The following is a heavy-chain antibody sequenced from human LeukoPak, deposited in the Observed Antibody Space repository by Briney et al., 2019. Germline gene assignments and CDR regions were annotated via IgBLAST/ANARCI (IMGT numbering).Heavy chain of an antibody. Sequence: PSETLSLTCTVSGGSVTDYYWSWIRQSPGKGLEWIGYIYYTGTSYNPSLKSRVTISVDTSKNQFSLKLSSVTAADTAVYYCARRDLGFDYWGQGTLVTVSS. V-gene: IGHV4-59*08. CDR1: GGSVTDYY. CDR3: ARRDLGFDY. CDR2: IYYTGT. D-gene: IGHD1-26*01. J-gene: IGHJ4*02.